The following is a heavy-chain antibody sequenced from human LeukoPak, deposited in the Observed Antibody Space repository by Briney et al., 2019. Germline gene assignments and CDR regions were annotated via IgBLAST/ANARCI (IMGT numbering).Heavy chain of an antibody. CDR1: GGTFSSYA. Sequence: ASVKVSCKASGGTFSSYAISWVRHAPGQGLEWMGGIIPIFGTANYAQKFQGRVTITTDESTSTAYMELSSLRSEGTAVYYCARGDFWSGYYRAGDAFDIWGQGTMVTVSS. V-gene: IGHV1-69*05. CDR3: ARGDFWSGYYRAGDAFDI. D-gene: IGHD3-3*01. CDR2: IIPIFGTA. J-gene: IGHJ3*02.